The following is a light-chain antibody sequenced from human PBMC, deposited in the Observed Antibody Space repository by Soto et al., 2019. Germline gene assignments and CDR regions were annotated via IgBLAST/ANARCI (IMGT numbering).Light chain of an antibody. CDR2: DDD. J-gene: IGLJ3*02. V-gene: IGLV3-21*02. CDR1: NIANKS. Sequence: YELTQPPSVSVAPGQTAMITCGGNNIANKSVHWYHQRPGQAPVLVVYDDDDRPSGIPERFSGSNSGNTATLTISRVEAGDEADYYCLVWNSSSDPWVFGGGTKLTVL. CDR3: LVWNSSSDPWV.